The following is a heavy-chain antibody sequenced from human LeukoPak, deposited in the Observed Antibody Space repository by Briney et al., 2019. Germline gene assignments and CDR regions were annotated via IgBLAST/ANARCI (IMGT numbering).Heavy chain of an antibody. CDR2: ISGSGGST. D-gene: IGHD2-2*01. V-gene: IGHV3-23*01. Sequence: GGSLRLSCAASGFTFSSYAMSWVRQAPGKRLEWVSAISGSGGSTYYADSVKGRFTISRVNSKNTLYLQMNSLRAEDTAVYYCAKDLFIVVVPAAIPDFSYWGQGTLVTVSS. J-gene: IGHJ4*02. CDR1: GFTFSSYA. CDR3: AKDLFIVVVPAAIPDFSY.